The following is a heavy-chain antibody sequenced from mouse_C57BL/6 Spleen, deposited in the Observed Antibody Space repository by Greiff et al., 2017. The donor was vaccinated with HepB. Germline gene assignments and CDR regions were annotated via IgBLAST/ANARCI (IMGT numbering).Heavy chain of an antibody. CDR2: IDPSDSYT. D-gene: IGHD2-5*01. CDR3: ARSGYSNPPYYFDY. J-gene: IGHJ2*01. Sequence: VQLQQPGAELVMPGASVKLSCKASGYTFTSYWMHWVKQRPGQGLEWIGEIDPSDSYTNYNQKFKGKSKLTVDKSSSTAYMQLSSLTSEDSAVYYCARSGYSNPPYYFDYWGQGTTLTVSS. V-gene: IGHV1-69*01. CDR1: GYTFTSYW.